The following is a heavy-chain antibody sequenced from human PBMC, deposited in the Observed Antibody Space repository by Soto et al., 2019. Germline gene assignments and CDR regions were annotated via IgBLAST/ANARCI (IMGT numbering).Heavy chain of an antibody. CDR2: IGSVGGET. CDR1: GFTFRNFA. D-gene: IGHD2-8*01. CDR3: AKDMVNANSVWDPFDI. J-gene: IGHJ3*02. V-gene: IGHV3-23*01. Sequence: PGGSLRLSCAASGFTFRNFAMTWVRQPPGKRLGWVSTIGSVGGETYYADSVKGRSTIYTEDSKNTLGLQMNSPRAADKAIYFCAKDMVNANSVWDPFDIWGQGTLVTVSS.